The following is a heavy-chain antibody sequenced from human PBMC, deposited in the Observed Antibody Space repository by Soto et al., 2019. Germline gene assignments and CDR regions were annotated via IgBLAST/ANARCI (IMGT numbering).Heavy chain of an antibody. D-gene: IGHD6-6*01. V-gene: IGHV5-51*01. Sequence: RGESLKISCKGSGYNFAGYWIAWVRQMPGKGLELMGIIYPSDSDTRYSPSFQGQVTISADKSLRTAYLQWTSLKASDTALYYCARTRSFTLGFYYDGMDVWGQGTTVTVSS. J-gene: IGHJ6*02. CDR2: IYPSDSDT. CDR3: ARTRSFTLGFYYDGMDV. CDR1: GYNFAGYW.